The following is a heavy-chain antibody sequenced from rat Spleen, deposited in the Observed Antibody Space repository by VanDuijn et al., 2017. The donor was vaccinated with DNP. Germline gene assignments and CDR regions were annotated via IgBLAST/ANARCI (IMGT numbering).Heavy chain of an antibody. CDR1: GFSLTSYT. CDR2: IWTGGST. J-gene: IGHJ4*01. D-gene: IGHD1-11*01. Sequence: QVQLKESGPGLVQPSQTLSLTCTVSGFSLTSYTVHWVRQPPGKGLEWMGIIWTGGSTDYNSALKSRLSINRDTSKSQVLLKMNSLQTEDTAMYFCARSGNYGNYYTMDAWGQGTSVTVSS. V-gene: IGHV2-30*01. CDR3: ARSGNYGNYYTMDA.